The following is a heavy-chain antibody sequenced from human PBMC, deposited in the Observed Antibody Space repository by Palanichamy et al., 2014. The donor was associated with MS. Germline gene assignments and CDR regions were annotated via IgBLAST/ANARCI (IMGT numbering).Heavy chain of an antibody. CDR3: AREQRDCGGGSCSRGCFDV. D-gene: IGHD2-21*01. V-gene: IGHV1-18*01. J-gene: IGHJ3*01. Sequence: QVQLVQSEPALKKPGASVRVSRKASGYTFTSYGLNWVRQAPGQGLEWMGWVSGYNGNTLYGQKFQDRLTMSIDTSTTTVYMELRSLQSDDTAVYYCAREQRDCGGGSCSRGCFDVWGQGTMVTVSS. CDR1: GYTFTSYG. CDR2: VSGYNGNT.